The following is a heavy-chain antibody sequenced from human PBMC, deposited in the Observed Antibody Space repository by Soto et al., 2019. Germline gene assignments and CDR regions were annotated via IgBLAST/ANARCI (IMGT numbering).Heavy chain of an antibody. J-gene: IGHJ4*02. Sequence: QLQLQESGPGLVKPSETLSLTCTVSGGSISSSSYYWGWIRQPPGKGLEWIGSIYYSGSTYYNPSLKSRVTISVATSKNQFSLKLSSVTAADTAVYYCARQGGGYGAYFDYWGQGTLVTVSS. CDR3: ARQGGGYGAYFDY. D-gene: IGHD5-18*01. CDR2: IYYSGST. CDR1: GGSISSSSYY. V-gene: IGHV4-39*01.